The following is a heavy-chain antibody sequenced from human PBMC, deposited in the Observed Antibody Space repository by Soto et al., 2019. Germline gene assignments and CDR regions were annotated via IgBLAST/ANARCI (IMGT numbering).Heavy chain of an antibody. CDR2: ISSSSSYI. CDR1: GFTFSSYS. D-gene: IGHD2-2*01. CDR3: ARDRVVVVPAASMDV. Sequence: EVQLVESGGGLVKPGGSLRLSCAASGFTFSSYSMNWVRQAPGKGLEWVSSISSSSSYIYYADSVKGRFTSSRDNAKNSLYLQMNSLRAEDTAVYYCARDRVVVVPAASMDVWGKGTTVTVSS. J-gene: IGHJ6*03. V-gene: IGHV3-21*01.